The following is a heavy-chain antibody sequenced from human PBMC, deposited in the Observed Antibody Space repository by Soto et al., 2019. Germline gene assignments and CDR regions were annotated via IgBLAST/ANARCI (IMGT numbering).Heavy chain of an antibody. V-gene: IGHV3-74*01. D-gene: IGHD2-15*01. CDR2: INSDGSST. Sequence: GESLKISCAASGFTFSSYWMHWVRQAPGKGLVWVSRINSDGSSTSYADSVKGRFTISRDNAKNTLYLQMNSLRAEDTAVYYCARGSRNGVVVAATYDYWGQGTLVTVSS. CDR3: ARGSRNGVVVAATYDY. J-gene: IGHJ4*02. CDR1: GFTFSSYW.